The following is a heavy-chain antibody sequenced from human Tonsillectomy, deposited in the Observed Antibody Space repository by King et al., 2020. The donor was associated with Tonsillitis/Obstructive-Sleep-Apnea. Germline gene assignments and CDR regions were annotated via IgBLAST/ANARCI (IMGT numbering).Heavy chain of an antibody. CDR2: INSDGSST. CDR1: GFTFSSYW. D-gene: IGHD2-2*01. V-gene: IGHV3-74*01. J-gene: IGHJ1*01. CDR3: ARTSSNQPGDGYFQH. Sequence: VQLVESGGGLVQPGGSLRLSCAASGFTFSSYWMHWVRQAPGKGLVWVSRINSDGSSTSYAYSVKGRFTISRDNAKNTLYLQMNSLRAEDTAVYYCARTSSNQPGDGYFQHWGQGTLVTVSS.